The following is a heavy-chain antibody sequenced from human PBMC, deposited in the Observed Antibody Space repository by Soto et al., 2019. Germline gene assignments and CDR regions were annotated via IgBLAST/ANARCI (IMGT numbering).Heavy chain of an antibody. D-gene: IGHD4-17*01. CDR2: ISAYNGNT. V-gene: IGHV1-18*01. J-gene: IGHJ4*02. CDR3: ARDLHGAPYY. Sequence: GSLVKLSCKSSGYTFTSYGISWVRQAPGQGLEWMGWISAYNGNTNYAQKLQGRVTMTTDTSTSTAYMELRSLRSDDTAVYYCARDLHGAPYYWGQGTLVAVSS. CDR1: GYTFTSYG.